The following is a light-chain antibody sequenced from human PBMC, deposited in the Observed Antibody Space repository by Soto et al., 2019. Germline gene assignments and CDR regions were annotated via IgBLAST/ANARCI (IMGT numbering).Light chain of an antibody. Sequence: QSALTQPASVSGSPGQSITISCTGTSSDVGGYNYVSWYQQHPGKAPKLMIYEVSNRPSGVSNRFSGSKSGNTASLTISGLQAEDEADYYCSSHTSSSTLHWVFGGGTKLTVL. V-gene: IGLV2-14*01. CDR2: EVS. J-gene: IGLJ3*02. CDR3: SSHTSSSTLHWV. CDR1: SSDVGGYNY.